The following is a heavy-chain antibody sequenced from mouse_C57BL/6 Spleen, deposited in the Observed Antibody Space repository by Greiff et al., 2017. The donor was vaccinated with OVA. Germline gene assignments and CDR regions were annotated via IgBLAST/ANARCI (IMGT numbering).Heavy chain of an antibody. CDR2: IYPRSGNT. CDR3: ARSGDGYWYFDV. V-gene: IGHV1-81*01. J-gene: IGHJ1*03. Sequence: QVQLKQSGAELARPGASVKLSCKASGYTFTSYGISWVKQRTGQGLEWIGEIYPRSGNTYYNEKFKGKATLTADKSSSTGYMELRSLTSEDSAVYFCARSGDGYWYFDVWGTGTTVTVSS. D-gene: IGHD2-3*01. CDR1: GYTFTSYG.